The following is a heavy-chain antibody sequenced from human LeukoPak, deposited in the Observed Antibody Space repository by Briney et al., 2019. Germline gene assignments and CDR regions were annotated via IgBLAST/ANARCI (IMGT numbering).Heavy chain of an antibody. CDR1: GGSINNYY. V-gene: IGHV4-4*07. D-gene: IGHD3-22*01. CDR3: ARESKIYDGDGYYHDS. CDR2: IYTTGGP. J-gene: IGHJ4*02. Sequence: SETLSLTCTVSGGSINNYYWSWIRKTAGKGLEWVGRIYTTGGPDYNPSLESRVSISVDTSKNQFSLNLRSVTAADTAVHYCARESKIYDGDGYYHDSWGQGTLITVSS.